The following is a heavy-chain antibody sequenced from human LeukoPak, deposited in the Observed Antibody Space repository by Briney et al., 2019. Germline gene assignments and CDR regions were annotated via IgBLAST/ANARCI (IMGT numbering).Heavy chain of an antibody. CDR1: GFTLSNYH. J-gene: IGHJ4*02. D-gene: IGHD2/OR15-2a*01. Sequence: PGRSLRLSCAASGFTLSNYHMHWFRQAPGKGLEWVAVISHDGSNTFYVDSVQGRFIISRDKSKNTLNLQMNSLRAEDSAVYYCARIHGPTRAHYLSDYWGQGTLVTVSS. CDR2: ISHDGSNT. V-gene: IGHV3-33*01. CDR3: ARIHGPTRAHYLSDY.